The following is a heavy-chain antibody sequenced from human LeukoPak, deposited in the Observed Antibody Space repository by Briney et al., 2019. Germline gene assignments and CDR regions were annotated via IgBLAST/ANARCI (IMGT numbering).Heavy chain of an antibody. Sequence: SETLSLTCTVSGGSIRSTTYYWGWIRRPPGKGLEWIGYIYYSGSTNYNPSLKSRVTISVDTSKNQFSLKLSSVTAADTAVYYCARGMQWLGDWGQGTLVTVSS. CDR3: ARGMQWLGD. CDR1: GGSIRSTTYY. D-gene: IGHD6-19*01. J-gene: IGHJ4*02. V-gene: IGHV4-61*05. CDR2: IYYSGST.